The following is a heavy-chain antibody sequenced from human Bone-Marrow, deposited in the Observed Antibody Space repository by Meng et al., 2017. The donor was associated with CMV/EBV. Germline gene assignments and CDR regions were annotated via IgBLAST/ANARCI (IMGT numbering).Heavy chain of an antibody. CDR1: GGSISSGDYY. CDR3: ARGNSVFWSS. CDR2: IYYSGST. Sequence: LTGTVSGGSISSGDYYWSWLRQPQGKGLEWIGYIYYSGSTYYNPSLRSRVTISVDTSKNQFSLKLSSVTAADTAVYYCARGNSVFWSSWGQGTLVTVSS. V-gene: IGHV4-30-4*08. D-gene: IGHD3-3*01. J-gene: IGHJ5*02.